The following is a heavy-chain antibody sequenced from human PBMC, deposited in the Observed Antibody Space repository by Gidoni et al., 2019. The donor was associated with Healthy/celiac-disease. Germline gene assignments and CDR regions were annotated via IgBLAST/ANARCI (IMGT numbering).Heavy chain of an antibody. V-gene: IGHV4-59*01. CDR3: AREGLGYSTFDY. D-gene: IGHD6-13*01. CDR1: GGSISSYY. CDR2: IYYSGST. Sequence: QVQLQESGPGLVKPSETLSLTCTVSGGSISSYYWSWIRQPPGKGLEWIGYIYYSGSTNYNPSLKSRVTISVDTSKNQFSLKLSSVTAADTAVYYCAREGLGYSTFDYWGQGTLVTVSS. J-gene: IGHJ4*02.